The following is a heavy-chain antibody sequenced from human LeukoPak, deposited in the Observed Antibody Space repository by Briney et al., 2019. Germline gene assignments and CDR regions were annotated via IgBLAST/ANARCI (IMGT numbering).Heavy chain of an antibody. D-gene: IGHD3-22*01. CDR2: ISGSGGST. J-gene: IGHJ4*02. CDR3: AKDIGRDMIVVVEFDY. CDR1: GFTFSSYA. Sequence: GGSLRLSCAASGFTFSSYAMSWVRQAPGKGLEWVSAISGSGGSTYYADSVKGRFTISRDNSKNTLYLQMNSLRAEDTAVYYCAKDIGRDMIVVVEFDYWGQGTLVTVSS. V-gene: IGHV3-23*01.